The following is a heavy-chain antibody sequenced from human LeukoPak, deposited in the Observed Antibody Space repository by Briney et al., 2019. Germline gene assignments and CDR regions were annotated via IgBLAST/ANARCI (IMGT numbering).Heavy chain of an antibody. CDR3: ARGKRITIFGVGYYFDY. Sequence: GGSXXSXXXXWIXQPPGKXXXXXGYIYYSCSTNYTPSLNTRFTISVDTSKNQFSLNLRSVTAADTAVYYCARGKRITIFGVGYYFDYWGQGTLVTVSS. D-gene: IGHD3-3*01. J-gene: IGHJ4*02. CDR1: GGSXXSXX. CDR2: IYYSCST. V-gene: IGHV4-59*01.